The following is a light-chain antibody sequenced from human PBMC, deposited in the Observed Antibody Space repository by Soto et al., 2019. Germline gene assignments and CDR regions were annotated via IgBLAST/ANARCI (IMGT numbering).Light chain of an antibody. CDR3: QQYVNWPQT. Sequence: EIVMTQSPATLSVSPGERATLSCRASQSVRTNLAWYQKKLGQAPRLVIYGASTRATGIPARFSGSGSGTDFTLTISNLQSEDFAVYYCQQYVNWPQTFGQGTKVEIK. CDR2: GAS. J-gene: IGKJ1*01. CDR1: QSVRTN. V-gene: IGKV3-15*01.